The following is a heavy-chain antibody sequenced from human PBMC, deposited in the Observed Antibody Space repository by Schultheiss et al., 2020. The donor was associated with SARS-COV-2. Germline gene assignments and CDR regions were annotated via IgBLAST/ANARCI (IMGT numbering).Heavy chain of an antibody. J-gene: IGHJ4*02. Sequence: ASVKVSCKASGYTFTGYYMHWVRQAPGQGLEWMGWINPNSGGTNYAQKFQGRVTMTRDTSISTAYMELSRLRSDDTAVYYCAKDLTHDFWSGYQDFDYWGQGTLVTVSS. D-gene: IGHD3-3*01. CDR3: AKDLTHDFWSGYQDFDY. CDR1: GYTFTGYY. V-gene: IGHV1-2*02. CDR2: INPNSGGT.